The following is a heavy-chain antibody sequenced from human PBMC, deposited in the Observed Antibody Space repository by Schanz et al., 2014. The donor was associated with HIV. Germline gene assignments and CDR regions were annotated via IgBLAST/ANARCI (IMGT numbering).Heavy chain of an antibody. D-gene: IGHD3-16*01. V-gene: IGHV3-30*18. Sequence: QVQLVESGGGVVQPRRSLRLSCAASGFTFSNYGIHWVRQAPGKGLEWVTLISYDGINKYYADSVKGRFTISRDNSKNTLYLQINSLRIDDTAVYYCAKDGGSRGRRRGMDVWGQGTTVTVSS. J-gene: IGHJ6*02. CDR1: GFTFSNYG. CDR2: ISYDGINK. CDR3: AKDGGSRGRRRGMDV.